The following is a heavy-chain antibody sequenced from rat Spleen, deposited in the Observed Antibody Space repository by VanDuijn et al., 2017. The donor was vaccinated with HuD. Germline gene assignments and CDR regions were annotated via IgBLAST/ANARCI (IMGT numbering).Heavy chain of an antibody. Sequence: QVQLKESGPGLVQPSQTLSLTCTVSGFSLTSYHVSWVRQPPGKSLVWMGTIWAGGGTNYNSAVQSRLSISRDTSKSQVFLKMDNLQIEDTATYYCARGGGYDWFAYWGQGTLVTVSS. J-gene: IGHJ3*01. CDR3: ARGGGYDWFAY. CDR1: GFSLTSYH. V-gene: IGHV2-13*01. D-gene: IGHD1-11*01. CDR2: IWAGGGT.